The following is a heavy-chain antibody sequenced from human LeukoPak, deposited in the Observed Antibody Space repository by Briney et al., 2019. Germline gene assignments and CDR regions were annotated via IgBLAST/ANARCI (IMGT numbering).Heavy chain of an antibody. Sequence: ASVKVSCKASGYTFIDYDINWVRQATGQGPEWLGGMNINTGGADYAQKFQGRVTMTRDTSISTAYMELSRLRSDDTAVYYCARATRGYSYGKWYYYYMDVWGKGTTVTVSS. CDR2: MNINTGGA. CDR3: ARATRGYSYGKWYYYYMDV. V-gene: IGHV1-2*02. CDR1: GYTFIDYD. D-gene: IGHD5-18*01. J-gene: IGHJ6*03.